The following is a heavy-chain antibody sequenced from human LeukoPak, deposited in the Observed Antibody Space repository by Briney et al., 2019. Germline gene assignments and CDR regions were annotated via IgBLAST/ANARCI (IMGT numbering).Heavy chain of an antibody. J-gene: IGHJ6*03. CDR2: ISTYNGNT. Sequence: ASVKVSCKYSGYTFTSHGISWVGQAPAQGLEGMGWISTYNGNTNYAQKLQGRVSMTTDTSTSTDYMDLRSLRSDDTAVYYCARDLRYSSGWSASGMDVWGKGNTVTISS. D-gene: IGHD6-19*01. CDR1: GYTFTSHG. CDR3: ARDLRYSSGWSASGMDV. V-gene: IGHV1-18*01.